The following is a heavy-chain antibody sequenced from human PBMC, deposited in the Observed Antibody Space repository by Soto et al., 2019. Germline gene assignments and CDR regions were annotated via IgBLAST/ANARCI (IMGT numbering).Heavy chain of an antibody. CDR1: GFTFSSYA. Sequence: EVQLLESGGGLVQPGGSLRLSCAASGFTFSSYAMSWVRQAPGKGLEWVSAISGSGGSTYYADSVKGRFTISRDNYKNTLYLQMNSLRAEDTAVYYCAKAYYYGSGSYYNAYYYYYGMDVWGQGTTVTVSS. CDR3: AKAYYYGSGSYYNAYYYYYGMDV. CDR2: ISGSGGST. V-gene: IGHV3-23*01. D-gene: IGHD3-10*01. J-gene: IGHJ6*02.